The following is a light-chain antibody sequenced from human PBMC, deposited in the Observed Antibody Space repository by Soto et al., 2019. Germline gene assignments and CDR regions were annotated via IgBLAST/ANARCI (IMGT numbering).Light chain of an antibody. Sequence: EIVLTQSPGTLSLSPGERATLSCRASQSVSSSYLAWYQQKPGQAPRLLIYDASSRATGIPDRFSGSGSGTAFTPTISRLEPEDFPVYLCQQYGSSPYTFGQGTKLEIK. CDR3: QQYGSSPYT. J-gene: IGKJ2*01. V-gene: IGKV3-20*01. CDR1: QSVSSSY. CDR2: DAS.